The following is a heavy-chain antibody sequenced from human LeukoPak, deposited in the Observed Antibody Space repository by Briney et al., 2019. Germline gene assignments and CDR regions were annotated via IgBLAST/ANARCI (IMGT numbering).Heavy chain of an antibody. CDR1: GGSISSFY. J-gene: IGHJ4*02. D-gene: IGHD5-18*01. V-gene: IGHV4-59*01. Sequence: SETLSLTRTVSGGSISSFYWNWIRLPPGQGLELIGYSCYSGTTNYNPSLKSRVTISVDSSKNQFSLKLSSVTAADTAMYYCARGRKYTNGYRVTELGSGYFDYWGQGILVTVSS. CDR3: ARGRKYTNGYRVTELGSGYFDY. CDR2: SCYSGTT.